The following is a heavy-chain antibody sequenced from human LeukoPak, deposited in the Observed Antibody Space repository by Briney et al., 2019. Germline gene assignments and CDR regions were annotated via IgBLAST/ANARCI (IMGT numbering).Heavy chain of an antibody. V-gene: IGHV4-4*02. Sequence: PSETLSLTCAVSGGSISSSNWWSWVRHPPGKGLEWIGEIYHSGSTNYNPSLKSRVTISVDKSKNQFSLKLSSVTAADTAVYYCARALSYVDVRPMYYFDYWGQGTLVTVSS. CDR2: IYHSGST. J-gene: IGHJ4*02. D-gene: IGHD3-16*02. CDR3: ARALSYVDVRPMYYFDY. CDR1: GGSISSSNW.